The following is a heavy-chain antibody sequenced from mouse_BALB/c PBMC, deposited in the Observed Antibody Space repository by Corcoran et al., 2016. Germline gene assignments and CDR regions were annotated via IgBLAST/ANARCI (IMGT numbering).Heavy chain of an antibody. V-gene: IGHV1-81*01. J-gene: IGHJ4*01. CDR1: GYTFTDYV. CDR2: IYPGSGST. CDR3: ARNGNPYYYAMDY. D-gene: IGHD2-1*01. Sequence: QVQLQQSGPELVKPGASVKMSCKASGYTFTDYVISWVKQRTGQGLEWIGEIYPGSGSTYYNEKFKGKATLTADKSSNTAYMQLGSLTSEDSAVYFCARNGNPYYYAMDYWGQGTSVTVSS.